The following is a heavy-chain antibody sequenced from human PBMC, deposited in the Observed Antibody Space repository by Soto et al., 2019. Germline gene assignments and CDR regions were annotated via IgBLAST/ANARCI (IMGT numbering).Heavy chain of an antibody. J-gene: IGHJ4*02. V-gene: IGHV3-30*18. CDR2: ISYDGSNK. Sequence: GKGLERVAVISYDGSNKYYADSVKGRFTISRDNSKNTLYLQMNSLRAEDTAVYYCAKDHGIYCSSTSCYTREGFDYWGQAILGTGSS. CDR3: AKDHGIYCSSTSCYTREGFDY. D-gene: IGHD2-2*02.